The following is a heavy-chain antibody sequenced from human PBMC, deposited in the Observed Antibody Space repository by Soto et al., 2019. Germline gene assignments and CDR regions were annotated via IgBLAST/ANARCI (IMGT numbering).Heavy chain of an antibody. D-gene: IGHD6-19*01. J-gene: IGHJ6*02. V-gene: IGHV4-4*02. CDR2: IYHSGST. Sequence: SETLSLTCAVSGGSISSSNWWSWVRQPPGKGLEWIGEIYHSGSTNYNPSLKSRVTISVDKSKNQFSLKLSSVTAADPAVYYCAREAVAGPDYYYGMDVWGQGTTVTVSS. CDR1: GGSISSSNW. CDR3: AREAVAGPDYYYGMDV.